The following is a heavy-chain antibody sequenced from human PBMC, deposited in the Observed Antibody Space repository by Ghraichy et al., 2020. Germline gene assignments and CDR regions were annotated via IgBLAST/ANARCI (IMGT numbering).Heavy chain of an antibody. V-gene: IGHV3-53*01. Sequence: GGSLRLSCAASWFTFSSNYMSWVRQAPGKGLEWVSVIYSGGSTYYADSVKGRFTISRDNSKNTLYLQMNSLRAEDTAVYYCARAFGYSSSFYYFDYWGQGTLVTVSS. CDR2: IYSGGST. D-gene: IGHD6-13*01. J-gene: IGHJ4*02. CDR1: WFTFSSNY. CDR3: ARAFGYSSSFYYFDY.